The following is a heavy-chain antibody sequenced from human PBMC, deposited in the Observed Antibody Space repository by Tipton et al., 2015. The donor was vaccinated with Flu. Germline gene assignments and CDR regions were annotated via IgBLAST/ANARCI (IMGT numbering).Heavy chain of an antibody. CDR2: IYNNQYT. D-gene: IGHD4-11*01. J-gene: IGHJ5*02. CDR1: GGFVSSYY. V-gene: IGHV4-4*09. CDR3: ARRDYSNYVSEPKNWFDP. Sequence: TLSLTCTVSGGFVSSYYWNWIRQPPGKGLEWIGYIYNNQYTKYNPSLKSRVTISVDPSMSQFSLRLVSMTATDTAVYYCARRDYSNYVSEPKNWFDPWGQGILVTVSS.